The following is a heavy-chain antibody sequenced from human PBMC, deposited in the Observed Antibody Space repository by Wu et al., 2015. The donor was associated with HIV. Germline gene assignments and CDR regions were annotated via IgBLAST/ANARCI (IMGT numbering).Heavy chain of an antibody. Sequence: QVQLVQSGAEVKKPGASVKVSCKASGYTFTGYYMHWVRQAPGQGLEWMGIINPSGGSTDYAQRFQGRVTMTRDTSTSTVYMKLSRLTSEDTAVYFCTRGPDFDYWGQGTLVIVSS. CDR1: GYTFTGYY. CDR2: INPSGGST. J-gene: IGHJ4*02. V-gene: IGHV1-46*01. CDR3: TRGPDFDY.